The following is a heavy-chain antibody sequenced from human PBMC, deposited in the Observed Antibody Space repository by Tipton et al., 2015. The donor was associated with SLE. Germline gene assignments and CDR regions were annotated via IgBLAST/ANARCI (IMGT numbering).Heavy chain of an antibody. CDR3: ARGAAARHWFDP. D-gene: IGHD6-6*01. V-gene: IGHV4-34*01. CDR1: GGSFSGCY. CDR2: INHSVST. Sequence: TLSLTCAVYGGSFSGCYWSWICQPPGKGLAWIGEINHSVSTNYNPSLKSRFTILVDTPKNQFSLKLSSVTAADTAVYYCARGAAARHWFDPWRQGTLVTVSS. J-gene: IGHJ5*02.